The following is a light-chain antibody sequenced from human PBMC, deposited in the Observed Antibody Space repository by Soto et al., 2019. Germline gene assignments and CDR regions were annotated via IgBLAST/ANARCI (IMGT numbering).Light chain of an antibody. CDR1: QSVSSDY. V-gene: IGKV3-20*01. CDR2: GAF. J-gene: IGKJ1*01. CDR3: QQYGRSPPT. Sequence: EIVLTQSPGTLSLSPGERATLSCRASQSVSSDYLAWFQQKPGQAPRLLIYGAFNRATGVPDRFSGSGSGTDFTLTISRLEPEDFAVYYCQQYGRSPPTFGRGTKVEIK.